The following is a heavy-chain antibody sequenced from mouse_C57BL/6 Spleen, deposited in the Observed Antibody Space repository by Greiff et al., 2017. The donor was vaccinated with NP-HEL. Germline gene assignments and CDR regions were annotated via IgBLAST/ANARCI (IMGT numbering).Heavy chain of an antibody. J-gene: IGHJ3*01. CDR3: AWVYGNFFAY. D-gene: IGHD2-1*01. V-gene: IGHV5-9-4*01. Sequence: EVQLVESGGGLVKPGGSLKLSCAASGFTFSSYAMSWVRQSPEKRLEWVAEISSGGSYTYYPDTVTGRFTISRDNAKNTLYLEMSSLRSEDTAMYYCAWVYGNFFAYWGQGTLVTVSA. CDR2: ISSGGSYT. CDR1: GFTFSSYA.